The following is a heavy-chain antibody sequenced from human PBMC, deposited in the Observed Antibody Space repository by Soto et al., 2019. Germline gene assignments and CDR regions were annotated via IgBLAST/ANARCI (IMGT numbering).Heavy chain of an antibody. J-gene: IGHJ4*02. Sequence: GGSLRLSCSASGFTFSSYAMHWVRQAPGKGLEYVSAISSNGGSTYYADSVKGRFTISRDNSKNTLYLQMNSLRAEDTAVYYCAKVLGPTAPVGLFDYWGQGTLVTVSS. CDR2: ISSNGGST. V-gene: IGHV3-64*04. CDR1: GFTFSSYA. D-gene: IGHD4-17*01. CDR3: AKVLGPTAPVGLFDY.